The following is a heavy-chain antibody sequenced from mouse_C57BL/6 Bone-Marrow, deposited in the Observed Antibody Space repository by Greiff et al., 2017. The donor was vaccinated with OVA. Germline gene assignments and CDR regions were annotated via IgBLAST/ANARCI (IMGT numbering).Heavy chain of an antibody. CDR1: GYTFTSYG. V-gene: IGHV1-81*01. CDR2: IYPRSGNT. Sequence: VQLQQSGAELARPGASVKLSCKASGYTFTSYGISWVKRRTGQGLEWIGEIYPRSGNTYYNEKFKGKATLTADKSSSTAYMELRSLTSEDSAVYFCAGSSGYEGFAYWGQGTLVTVSA. CDR3: AGSSGYEGFAY. J-gene: IGHJ3*01. D-gene: IGHD3-2*02.